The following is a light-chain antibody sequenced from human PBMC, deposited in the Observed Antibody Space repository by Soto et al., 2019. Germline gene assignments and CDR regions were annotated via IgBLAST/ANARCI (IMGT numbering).Light chain of an antibody. CDR1: SSDVGGYNY. CDR2: DVS. CDR3: SSYTSSSTLV. V-gene: IGLV2-14*01. J-gene: IGLJ2*01. Sequence: QSALTQPASVSGSPGQSITISCTETSSDVGGYNYVSWYQQHPGKAPKLMIYDVSNRPSGVSNRFSGSKSGNTASLTISGLQAEDEAHYYCSSYTSSSTLVFGGGTKLTVL.